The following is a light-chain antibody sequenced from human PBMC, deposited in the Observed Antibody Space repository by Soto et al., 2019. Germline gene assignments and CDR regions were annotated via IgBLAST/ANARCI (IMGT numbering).Light chain of an antibody. CDR1: QDIRSW. CDR3: QQVNSFPLT. V-gene: IGKV1-12*01. J-gene: IGKJ4*01. CDR2: AAS. Sequence: DIQMTQSPSSVSASVGDTVTITCRASQDIRSWLAWYQQKPGKAPSVLIFAASSLQSGVPSRFSGSGSGTDFTLTISSLQPEDFATYFCQQVNSFPLTFGGGTKVEIK.